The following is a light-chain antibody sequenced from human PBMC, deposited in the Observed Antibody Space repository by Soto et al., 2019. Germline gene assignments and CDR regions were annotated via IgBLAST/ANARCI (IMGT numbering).Light chain of an antibody. J-gene: IGKJ1*01. CDR1: QSISSY. V-gene: IGKV1-39*01. CDR2: AAS. Sequence: DIQMTQSPSTLSGSVGDRVTIACRASQSISSYLNWYQQKPGKAPKLLIYAASSLQSGVPSRFSGSGSGTDFTLTIGSLEPEDFAVYYCQHRNNWPWTFGQGTKVDIK. CDR3: QHRNNWPWT.